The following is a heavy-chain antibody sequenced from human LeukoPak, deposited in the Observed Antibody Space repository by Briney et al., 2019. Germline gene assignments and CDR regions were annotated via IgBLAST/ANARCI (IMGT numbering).Heavy chain of an antibody. Sequence: SETLSLTCTVSGGSVSSGSYYWSWIRQPPGKGLEWIGYVYYHGGTNYNPSLKSRVTISVDTSKNQFSLELTSVTAADTAVYYCARRVGTRDWYFDLWGRGTLVTVSS. CDR3: ARRVGTRDWYFDL. D-gene: IGHD1-14*01. J-gene: IGHJ2*01. CDR2: VYYHGGT. V-gene: IGHV4-61*01. CDR1: GGSVSSGSYY.